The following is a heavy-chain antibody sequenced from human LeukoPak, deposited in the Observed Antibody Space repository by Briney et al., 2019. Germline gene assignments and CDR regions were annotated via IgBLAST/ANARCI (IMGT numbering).Heavy chain of an antibody. CDR3: ASLAAAGSNWFDP. CDR1: GFTFSSYW. J-gene: IGHJ5*02. Sequence: PGGSLRLSCAASGFTFSSYWMSWVRQAPGKGLEWVANIKQDGSEEYYVDSVKGRFTISRDNAKNSLYLQMNSLRAEDTAVYYCASLAAAGSNWFDPWGQGTLVTVSS. V-gene: IGHV3-7*01. D-gene: IGHD6-13*01. CDR2: IKQDGSEE.